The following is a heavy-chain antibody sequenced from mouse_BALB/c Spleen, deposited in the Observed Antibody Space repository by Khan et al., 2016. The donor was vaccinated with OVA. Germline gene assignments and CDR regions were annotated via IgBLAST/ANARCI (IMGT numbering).Heavy chain of an antibody. CDR1: GYSITSDYA. V-gene: IGHV3-2*02. D-gene: IGHD4-1*01. CDR2: ISYRGST. CDR3: ASELGRYYALDY. Sequence: EVKLLESGPGLVKPSQSLSLTCTVTGYSITSDYAWNWIRQFPGNKLEWMGYISYRGSTTYNPSLKSRISITRATSKDQFFLQLKSVTSEDTATYYCASELGRYYALDYWGQGTSVTVSS. J-gene: IGHJ4*01.